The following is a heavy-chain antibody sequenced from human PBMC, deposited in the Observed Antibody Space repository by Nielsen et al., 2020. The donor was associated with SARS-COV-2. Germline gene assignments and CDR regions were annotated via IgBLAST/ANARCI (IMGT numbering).Heavy chain of an antibody. V-gene: IGHV3-21*01. CDR2: ISSSSSSYI. Sequence: WIRQPPGKGLEWVSSISSSSSSYIYYADSVKGRFTISRDNAKNSLYLQMNSLRAEDTAVYYCARGDIVLMVYAASYWGQGTLVTVSS. D-gene: IGHD2-8*01. J-gene: IGHJ4*02. CDR3: ARGDIVLMVYAASY.